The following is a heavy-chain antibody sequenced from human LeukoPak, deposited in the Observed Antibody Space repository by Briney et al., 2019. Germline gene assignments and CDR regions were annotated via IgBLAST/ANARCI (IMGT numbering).Heavy chain of an antibody. CDR1: GLTFSAYA. CDR2: IRGGGGSA. V-gene: IGHV3-23*01. Sequence: PGGSLRLSCTASGLTFSAYAVMWVRQAPGKGPEWVSAIRGGGGSAFYADSVKGRFTISRDNSKYTLFLQMNSLRAEDTAVYYCARDPNGDYIGAFDMWGPGTMVTVSS. J-gene: IGHJ3*02. CDR3: ARDPNGDYIGAFDM. D-gene: IGHD4-17*01.